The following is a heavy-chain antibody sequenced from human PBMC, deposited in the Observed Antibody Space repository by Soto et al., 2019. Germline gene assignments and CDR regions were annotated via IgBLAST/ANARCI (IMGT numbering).Heavy chain of an antibody. J-gene: IGHJ6*02. Sequence: QVQLQQWGAGLLKPSETLSLTCAVYGGSFSGYYWSWIRQPPGKGLEWIGEINHSGSTNYNPSLKSRVPISVDTSKNQFSLKLSSVTAADTAVYYCASTIAARPWVGYYYYYGMDVWGQGTTVTVSS. CDR2: INHSGST. CDR3: ASTIAARPWVGYYYYYGMDV. D-gene: IGHD6-6*01. V-gene: IGHV4-34*01. CDR1: GGSFSGYY.